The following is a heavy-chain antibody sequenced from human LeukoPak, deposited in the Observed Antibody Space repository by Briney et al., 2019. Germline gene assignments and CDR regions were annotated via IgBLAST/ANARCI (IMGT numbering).Heavy chain of an antibody. D-gene: IGHD1-14*01. J-gene: IGHJ4*02. CDR3: ARVGITFDY. CDR1: GGSISSSSYY. V-gene: IGHV4-39*01. CDR2: IYYSGIT. Sequence: SETLSLTCTVSGGSISSSSYYWGWIRQPPGKGLEWIGSIYYSGITYYNPSLKSRVTISVDTSKNQFSLKLTSATAADTAVYYCARVGITFDYWGQGTLVTVSS.